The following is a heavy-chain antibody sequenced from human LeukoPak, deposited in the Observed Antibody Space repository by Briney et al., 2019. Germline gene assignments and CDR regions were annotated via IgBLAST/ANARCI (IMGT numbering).Heavy chain of an antibody. V-gene: IGHV4-39*01. CDR3: ARTRYYYNSRSYGAPYYFDY. Sequence: SETLSLTCTVSGDSISSTSYYWDWIRQPPGKGLEWIGSIYYSGSTYYNPSLKSRVTISVDTSKNQFSLKLSSVTAADTAVYYCARTRYYYNSRSYGAPYYFDYWGQGTLVTVSS. CDR2: IYYSGST. D-gene: IGHD3-10*01. CDR1: GDSISSTSYY. J-gene: IGHJ4*02.